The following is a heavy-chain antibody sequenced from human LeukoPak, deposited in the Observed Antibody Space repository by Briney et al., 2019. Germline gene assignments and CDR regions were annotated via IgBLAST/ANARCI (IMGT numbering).Heavy chain of an antibody. V-gene: IGHV3-23*01. Sequence: PGGSLRLSCVVSGITFSNYAMSWVRQAPGKGMEWVSTITSGGDGTHYADSVMGRFTISRDNSKNTLYLQMNSLRAEDTAVYYCAKSPGSRPYYFDYWGQGTLVTVSS. CDR1: GITFSNYA. D-gene: IGHD1-14*01. CDR3: AKSPGSRPYYFDY. J-gene: IGHJ4*02. CDR2: ITSGGDGT.